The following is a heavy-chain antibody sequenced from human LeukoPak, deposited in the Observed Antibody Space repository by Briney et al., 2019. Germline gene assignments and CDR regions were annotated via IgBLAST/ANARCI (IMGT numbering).Heavy chain of an antibody. V-gene: IGHV3-23*01. D-gene: IGHD2-15*01. CDR3: AKGRLAATFYFDY. CDR2: ISGSGGST. CDR1: GFTFSSYS. J-gene: IGHJ4*02. Sequence: GGSLRLSCAASGFTFSSYSMSWVRQAPGKGLEWGSAISGSGGSTYYADSVKGRFTISRDNSKNTLYLQMHSLRAEDTAVYYCAKGRLAATFYFDYWGQGTLVTVSS.